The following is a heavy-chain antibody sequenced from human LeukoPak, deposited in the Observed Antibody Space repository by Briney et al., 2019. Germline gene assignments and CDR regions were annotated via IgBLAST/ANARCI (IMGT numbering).Heavy chain of an antibody. CDR3: AKTFIVGATTFFGFDY. J-gene: IGHJ4*02. CDR1: GFTFSSYG. V-gene: IGHV3-23*01. D-gene: IGHD1-26*01. Sequence: GGSLRLSCAAPGFTFSSYGMHWVRQAPGKGLEWVSAISGSGGSTYYADSVKGRFTISRDNSKNTLYLQMNSLRAEDTAVYYCAKTFIVGATTFFGFDYWGQGTLVTVSS. CDR2: ISGSGGST.